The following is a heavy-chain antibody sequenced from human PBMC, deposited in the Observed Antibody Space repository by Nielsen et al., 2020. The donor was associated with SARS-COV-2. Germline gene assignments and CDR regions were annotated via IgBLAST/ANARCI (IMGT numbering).Heavy chain of an antibody. CDR2: ISGSGGST. J-gene: IGHJ6*02. CDR3: AKGIAARPDYYYGMDV. CDR1: GFTFSSYG. Sequence: GSLKISCAASGFTFSSYGMHWVRQAPGKGLEWVSVISGSGGSTYYADSVKGRFTISRDNSKNTLYLQMNSLRAEDTAVYYCAKGIAARPDYYYGMDVWGQGTTVTVSS. D-gene: IGHD6-6*01. V-gene: IGHV3-23*01.